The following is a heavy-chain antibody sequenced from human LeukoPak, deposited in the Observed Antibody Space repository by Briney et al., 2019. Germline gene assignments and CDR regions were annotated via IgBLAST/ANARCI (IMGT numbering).Heavy chain of an antibody. J-gene: IGHJ4*02. CDR1: GFTFSSYA. CDR3: AKIPKYGSGGSCYTPY. D-gene: IGHD2-15*01. V-gene: IGHV3-23*01. CDR2: ISGSGGST. Sequence: GGSLRLTCAASGFTFSSYAMSWVRQAPGKGLEWVSTISGSGGSTYYADSVKGRFTISRDNSKNTLYLQMNSLRAEDTAVYYCAKIPKYGSGGSCYTPYWGQGTLVTVSS.